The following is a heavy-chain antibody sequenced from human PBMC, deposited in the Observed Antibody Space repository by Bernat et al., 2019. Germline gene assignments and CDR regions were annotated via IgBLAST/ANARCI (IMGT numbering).Heavy chain of an antibody. V-gene: IGHV3-23*01. Sequence: EVQLLESGGGLVQPGGSLRLSCAASGFTFSSYAMSWVRQAPGKGLEWVSAISGSGGSTSYADSVKSRFTISRGNSRNTLYLQMNRLRAEDTAVYYCAAGSAGYYYYGMDVWGQGTTVTVSS. CDR2: ISGSGGST. CDR3: AAGSAGYYYYGMDV. J-gene: IGHJ6*02. CDR1: GFTFSSYA.